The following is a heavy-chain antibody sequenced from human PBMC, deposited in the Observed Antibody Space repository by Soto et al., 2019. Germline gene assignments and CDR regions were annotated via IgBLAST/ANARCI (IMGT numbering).Heavy chain of an antibody. Sequence: PSETLSLTCAVSGGSIGGVGYAWSWIRQPPGGGLGWIGYIYHSGTSLKSPSLKTRLTMSLDMSNNQFSLTRNSMTAADTAVYYCARGQFYSGSRNFNNLMFDAWGQGIPVTVSS. J-gene: IGHJ5*02. CDR1: GGSIGGVGYA. CDR3: ARGQFYSGSRNFNNLMFDA. CDR2: IYHSGTS. D-gene: IGHD3-10*01. V-gene: IGHV4-30-2*01.